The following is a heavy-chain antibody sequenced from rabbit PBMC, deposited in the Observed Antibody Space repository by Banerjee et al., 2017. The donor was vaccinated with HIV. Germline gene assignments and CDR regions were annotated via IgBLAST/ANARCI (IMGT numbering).Heavy chain of an antibody. J-gene: IGHJ4*01. V-gene: IGHV1S7*01. D-gene: IGHD1-1*01. CDR2: IDPVFGNT. CDR1: GFDFSSYY. CDR3: VRDPYAYADISGPDNL. Sequence: QLKESGGGLVQPGGSLKLSCKASGFDFSSYYMSWVRPAPGKGLEWIGYIDPVFGNTHHATWVNGRFSISRENTQNTLYLQLNSLTAADTATYFCVRDPYAYADISGPDNLWGPGTLVTVS.